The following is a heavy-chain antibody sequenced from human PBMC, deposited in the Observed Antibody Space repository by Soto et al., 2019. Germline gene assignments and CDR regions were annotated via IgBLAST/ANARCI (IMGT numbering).Heavy chain of an antibody. J-gene: IGHJ3*02. CDR2: IYHGGTT. CDR3: ARGGEKWFHTGAFHI. D-gene: IGHD2-8*01. V-gene: IGHV4-4*02. CDR1: SAPISSDNW. Sequence: SETLSLTCAVSSAPISSDNWWSWVRQPPGKGLEWIGEIYHGGTTNYNPSLRSRVTISVDKSKNHFSLKLSPVTAADTAVYYCARGGEKWFHTGAFHIWGQGTMVTVSS.